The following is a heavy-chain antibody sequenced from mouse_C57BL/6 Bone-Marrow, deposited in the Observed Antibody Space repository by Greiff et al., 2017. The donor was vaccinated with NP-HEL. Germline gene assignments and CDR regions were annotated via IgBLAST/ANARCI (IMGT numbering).Heavy chain of an antibody. CDR3: AITAPFAY. CDR2: IDPSDSYT. Sequence: QVQLQQPGAELVRPGTSVKLSCKASGYTFTSYWMHWVKQRPGQGLEWIGMIDPSDSYTNYNQKFKGKATLTVDTSSSTAYMQLSSLTSEDSAVYYCAITAPFAYWGQGTLVTASA. V-gene: IGHV1-59*01. J-gene: IGHJ3*01. CDR1: GYTFTSYW. D-gene: IGHD3-1*01.